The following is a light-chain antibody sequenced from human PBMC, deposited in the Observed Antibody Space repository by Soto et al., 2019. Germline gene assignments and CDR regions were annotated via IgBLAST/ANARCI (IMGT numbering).Light chain of an antibody. CDR3: SSYSISTAYL. Sequence: QSALTQPASVSGSPGQSITISCTGTSSDVGGYDYVSWYQLHPGKAPKLMIFEVSNRPSGVSYRFSGSKSGNTASLTISGLQGEDEADYFCSSYSISTAYLFGTGTKVTVL. J-gene: IGLJ1*01. CDR2: EVS. V-gene: IGLV2-14*01. CDR1: SSDVGGYDY.